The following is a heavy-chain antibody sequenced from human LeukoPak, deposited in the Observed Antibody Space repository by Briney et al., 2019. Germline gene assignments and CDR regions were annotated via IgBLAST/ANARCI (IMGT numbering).Heavy chain of an antibody. CDR3: ARGDYGGDYFDY. J-gene: IGHJ4*02. CDR1: GFTFSDHH. D-gene: IGHD4-23*01. Sequence: GGSLRLSCEVSGFTFSDHHMSWIRQAPGKRLEWVSYISSGSTYTNYADSVEGRFTISRDNAKNSLYLQMNSLRAEDTAVYYCARGDYGGDYFDYWGQGTLVTVSS. CDR2: ISSGSTYT. V-gene: IGHV3-11*05.